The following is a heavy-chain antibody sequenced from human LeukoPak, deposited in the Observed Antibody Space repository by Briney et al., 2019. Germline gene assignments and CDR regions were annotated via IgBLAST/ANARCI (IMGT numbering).Heavy chain of an antibody. CDR2: SGTVGDT. CDR3: VRAAMPYIINGRRFDY. D-gene: IGHD2-2*01. Sequence: GESLRLSCAASGFTSSAYDMHWVRQITGGGLEWVSTSGTVGDTFCSDSVKGRFTISRENAKNSVHLQMNSLRVEDSAIYFCVRAAMPYIINGRRFDYWGQGTLVTVSS. V-gene: IGHV3-13*04. CDR1: GFTSSAYD. J-gene: IGHJ4*02.